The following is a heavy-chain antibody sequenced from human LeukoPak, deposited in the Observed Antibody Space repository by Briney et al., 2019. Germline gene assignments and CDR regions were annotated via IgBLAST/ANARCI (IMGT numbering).Heavy chain of an antibody. CDR1: GFTFSTYW. CDR3: AELGITMIGGV. CDR2: IKQDEKEK. D-gene: IGHD3-10*02. J-gene: IGHJ6*04. V-gene: IGHV3-7*01. Sequence: GGSLRLSCAASGFTFSTYWMSWVRQAPGKGLEWVANIKQDEKEKYYVDSVKGRFTISRDNAKNSLYLQMNSLRAEDTAVYYCAELGITMIGGVWGKGTTVTISS.